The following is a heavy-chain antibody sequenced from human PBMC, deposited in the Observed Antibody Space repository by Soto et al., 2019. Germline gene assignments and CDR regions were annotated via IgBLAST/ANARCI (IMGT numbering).Heavy chain of an antibody. J-gene: IGHJ6*02. CDR3: ARERARSSRYYYSYGMDV. CDR1: GFTFSDYY. V-gene: IGHV3-11*05. D-gene: IGHD6-13*01. Sequence: QVQLVESGGGLVKPGGSLRLSCAASGFTFSDYYMSWIRQAPGKGLEWVSYISSSSSSTNYADSVKGRFTISRDNAKNSLYLEMNSLRAEDTAVYYCARERARSSRYYYSYGMDVWGQGTTVTVSS. CDR2: ISSSSSST.